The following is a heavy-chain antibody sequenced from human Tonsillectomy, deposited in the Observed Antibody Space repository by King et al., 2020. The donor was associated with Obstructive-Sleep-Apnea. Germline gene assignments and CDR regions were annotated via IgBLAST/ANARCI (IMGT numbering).Heavy chain of an antibody. V-gene: IGHV3-30*04. CDR3: AGAEDLGSSWYFTRYYFDY. D-gene: IGHD6-13*01. Sequence: VQLVESGGGAVQPGGSLRLSCAASGFTFNSYTLHWVRQAPGKGLEWVAVISYDGNYKYFTGSVKGRFTISRDNSKNTLYLHRDSLRSEDTAVYYFAGAEDLGSSWYFTRYYFDYWGQGTLVTVSS. J-gene: IGHJ4*02. CDR2: ISYDGNYK. CDR1: GFTFNSYT.